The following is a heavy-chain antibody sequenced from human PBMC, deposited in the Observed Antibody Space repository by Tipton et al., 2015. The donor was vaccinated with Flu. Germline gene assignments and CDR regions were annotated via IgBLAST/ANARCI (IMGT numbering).Heavy chain of an antibody. CDR1: GYTFTSYN. D-gene: IGHD1-1*01. CDR3: ARDKGGGTYTFDV. CDR2: IYPAGGGI. J-gene: IGHJ3*01. Sequence: QLVQSGAEVKTPGASVKVSCKASGYTFTSYNMHWVRQAPGQGLEWMGIIYPAGGGISYAQKFQGRVIMTRDRSTGTVHMELSTPRSDDTAMYYCARDKGGGTYTFDVWGQGTMVTVSS. V-gene: IGHV1-46*01.